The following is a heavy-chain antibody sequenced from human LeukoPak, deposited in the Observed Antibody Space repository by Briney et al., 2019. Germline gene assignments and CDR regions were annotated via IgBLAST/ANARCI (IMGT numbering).Heavy chain of an antibody. J-gene: IGHJ4*02. CDR2: INWNGGST. D-gene: IGHD3-10*01. CDR1: GFTFDDHG. V-gene: IGHV3-20*04. Sequence: GGSLRLSCAASGFTFDDHGMSWVRQAAGKALEWVSGINWNGGSTGYADSVKGRFSISRDNSKNTLYLQMNSLRAEDTAVFYCARRTLLRGVIIKDDYWGQGTLVTVSS. CDR3: ARRTLLRGVIIKDDY.